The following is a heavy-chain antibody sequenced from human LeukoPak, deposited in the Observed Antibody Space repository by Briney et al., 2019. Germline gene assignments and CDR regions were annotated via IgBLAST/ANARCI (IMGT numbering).Heavy chain of an antibody. D-gene: IGHD3-22*01. J-gene: IGHJ5*02. CDR3: ARIGIGDAYYDSSGYDGNWFDP. CDR2: INPNSGGT. CDR1: GYTFSGYY. Sequence: ASVKVSCKASGYTFSGYYMHWVRQAPGQGLEWMGRINPNSGGTNYAQKFQGRVTMTRDTSISTAYMELSRLRSDGTAVYYCARIGIGDAYYDSSGYDGNWFDPWGQGTLVTVSS. V-gene: IGHV1-2*06.